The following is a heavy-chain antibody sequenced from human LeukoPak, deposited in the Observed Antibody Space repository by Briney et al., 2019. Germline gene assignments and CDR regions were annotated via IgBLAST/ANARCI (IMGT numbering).Heavy chain of an antibody. Sequence: GGSLRLSCVASGFIFSTYAMTWVRQAPGKGLEWVSSISGSGGSTYYADSVKGRFTISRDNSKNTLYLHMNSLRAEDTAVYYCAKDLGSRPFYFDYWGQGTLVTVSS. J-gene: IGHJ4*02. CDR2: ISGSGGST. CDR3: AKDLGSRPFYFDY. D-gene: IGHD3-16*01. CDR1: GFIFSTYA. V-gene: IGHV3-23*01.